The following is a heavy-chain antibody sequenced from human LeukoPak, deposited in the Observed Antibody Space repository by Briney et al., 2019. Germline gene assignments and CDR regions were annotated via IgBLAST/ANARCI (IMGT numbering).Heavy chain of an antibody. J-gene: IGHJ2*01. CDR2: ISWSSGSI. D-gene: IGHD3-10*01. CDR1: GFTFDVYA. CDR3: AKDRYYYGSGSYFWYFDL. Sequence: PGGSLRLSCAASGFTFDVYAMLWVRQAPGEGLEGVSGISWSSGSIGYAVSVRGGFTISRDNAKNSLHLQMNSLRAEDTALYYCAKDRYYYGSGSYFWYFDLWGRGTLVTVSS. V-gene: IGHV3-9*01.